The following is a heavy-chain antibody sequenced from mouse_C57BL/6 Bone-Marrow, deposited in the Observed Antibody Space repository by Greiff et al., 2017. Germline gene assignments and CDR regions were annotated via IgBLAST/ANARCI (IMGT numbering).Heavy chain of an antibody. J-gene: IGHJ4*01. Sequence: VQLQQSGAELVRPGTSVKVSCKASGYAFTNYLIEWVKQRPGQGLEWIGVINPGSGGTTYNAKFKGKATLTADKSSSTAYMQLSSLTSEDSAVYFCARRVGREYAMDDWGQGTSVTVSS. V-gene: IGHV1-54*01. CDR1: GYAFTNYL. D-gene: IGHD4-1*01. CDR3: ARRVGREYAMDD. CDR2: INPGSGGT.